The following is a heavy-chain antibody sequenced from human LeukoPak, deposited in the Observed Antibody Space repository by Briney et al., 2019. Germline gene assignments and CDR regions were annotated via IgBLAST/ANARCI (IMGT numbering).Heavy chain of an antibody. D-gene: IGHD3-9*01. CDR2: IWYDGSNK. J-gene: IGHJ4*02. Sequence: TGGSLRLSCAASGFTFSSYGMHWVRHAPGKGLEWVAVIWYDGSNKYYADSVKGRFTISRDNSKNTLYLQMNSLRAEDTAVYYCARKGILTGYYTIDYWGQGTLVTVSS. CDR3: ARKGILTGYYTIDY. CDR1: GFTFSSYG. V-gene: IGHV3-33*01.